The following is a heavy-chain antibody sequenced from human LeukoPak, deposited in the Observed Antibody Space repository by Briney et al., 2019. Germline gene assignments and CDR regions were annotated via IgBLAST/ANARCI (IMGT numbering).Heavy chain of an antibody. J-gene: IGHJ4*02. CDR2: INTDGRRT. D-gene: IGHD6-25*01. CDR1: GFTFKNFA. CDR3: ARDQGGPADY. Sequence: GGSLRLSCAASGFTFKNFAMTWVRQAPGKGLVWVSRINTDGRRTTYADSVKGRFTISRDNAKNMLYLQMTSLRVEDTGVYYCARDQGGPADYWGQGTLVTVSS. V-gene: IGHV3-74*01.